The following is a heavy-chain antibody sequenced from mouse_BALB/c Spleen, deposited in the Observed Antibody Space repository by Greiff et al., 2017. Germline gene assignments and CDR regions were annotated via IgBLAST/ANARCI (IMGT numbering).Heavy chain of an antibody. CDR3: ARHDDY. V-gene: IGHV5-9-3*01. CDR2: FSSVGSYT. J-gene: IGHJ2*01. CDR1: GFPFRLYA. Sequence: EVTLVESGGGLVKPGGSLNLSFAASGFPFRLYAMSWVRQTPEQRLEWVATFSSVGSYTYYPDSVKGRFTISRDNAKNTLYRQMSSLRSEDTAMYYCARHDDYWGQGTTLTGSS.